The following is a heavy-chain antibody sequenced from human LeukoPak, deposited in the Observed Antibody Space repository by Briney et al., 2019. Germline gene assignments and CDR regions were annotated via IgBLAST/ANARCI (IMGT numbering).Heavy chain of an antibody. D-gene: IGHD6-19*01. CDR3: ARGTPSSSGWLYYGMDV. V-gene: IGHV3-23*01. Sequence: GGSLRLSCAASGFTFSNFWMSWVRQAPGKGLEWVSAISGSGGSTYYADSVKGRFTISRDNSKNTLYLQMNSLRAEDTAVYYCARGTPSSSGWLYYGMDVWGQGTTVTVSS. CDR2: ISGSGGST. CDR1: GFTFSNFW. J-gene: IGHJ6*02.